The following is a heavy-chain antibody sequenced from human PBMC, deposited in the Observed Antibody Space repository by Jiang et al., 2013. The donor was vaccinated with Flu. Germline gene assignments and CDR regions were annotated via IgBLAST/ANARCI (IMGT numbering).Heavy chain of an antibody. CDR2: GST. J-gene: IGHJ4*02. Sequence: GSTYYNPSLKSRVTISVDTSQNQFSLRPELCDSADTAVYYCARASAVAGTFVFDYWGQGTLVTFSS. CDR3: ARASAVAGTFVFDY. D-gene: IGHD6-19*01. V-gene: IGHV4-30-2*05.